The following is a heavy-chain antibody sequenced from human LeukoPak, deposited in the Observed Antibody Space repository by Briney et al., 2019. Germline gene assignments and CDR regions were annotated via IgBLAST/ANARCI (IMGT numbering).Heavy chain of an antibody. CDR2: ISTNTGNP. J-gene: IGHJ4*02. CDR1: GYTFTNYT. CDR3: ARENEVGYFDY. V-gene: IGHV7-4-1*02. D-gene: IGHD1-26*01. Sequence: ASVKVSCKASGYTFTNYTMNWVRQAPGQGLEWMGWISTNTGNPTYAQGFTGRFVFSLDTSVSTAYLQISSLKAEDTAVYYCARENEVGYFDYWGQGTLVTVPS.